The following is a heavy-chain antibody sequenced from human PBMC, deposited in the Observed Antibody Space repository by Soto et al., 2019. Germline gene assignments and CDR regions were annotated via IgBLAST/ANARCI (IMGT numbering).Heavy chain of an antibody. CDR3: ARVGGRAGRPSGWYFDL. V-gene: IGHV3-30-3*01. J-gene: IGHJ2*01. CDR2: ISYDGSNK. CDR1: GSGFTLSSYA. D-gene: IGHD6-6*01. Sequence: PGGSLRLSCAASGSGFTLSSYAMHWVRQAPGKGLEWVAVISYDGSNKYYADSVKGRFTISRDNSKNTLYLQMNSLRPEDTAVYYCARVGGRAGRPSGWYFDLWGRGTLVTVSS.